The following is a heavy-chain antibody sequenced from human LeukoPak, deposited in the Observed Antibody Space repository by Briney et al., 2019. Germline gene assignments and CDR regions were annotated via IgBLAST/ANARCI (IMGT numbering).Heavy chain of an antibody. CDR2: ISGSGGST. V-gene: IGHV3-23*01. D-gene: IGHD5-18*01. Sequence: GGSLRLSCAASGFTFSSYAMSWVRQAPGKGLEWVSAISGSGGSTYYADSVKGRFTISRDNSKNTLYLQMNSLRAEDTAVYYCPKVSLRGDSFGPNDYWGQGTLVTVSS. J-gene: IGHJ4*02. CDR3: PKVSLRGDSFGPNDY. CDR1: GFTFSSYA.